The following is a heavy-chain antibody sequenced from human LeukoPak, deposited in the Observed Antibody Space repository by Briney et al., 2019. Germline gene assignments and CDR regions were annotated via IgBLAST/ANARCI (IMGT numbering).Heavy chain of an antibody. CDR1: GFTVSSNY. CDR3: AREGLWFGESGEGGFDY. V-gene: IGHV3-53*01. D-gene: IGHD3-10*01. CDR2: IYSGGST. Sequence: SGGSLRLSCAASGFTVSSNYMSWVRQAPGKGLEWVSVIYSGGSTYYADSVKGRFTISRDNSKNTLYLQMNSLRAEDTAVYYCAREGLWFGESGEGGFDYGGQGTLVTVSS. J-gene: IGHJ4*01.